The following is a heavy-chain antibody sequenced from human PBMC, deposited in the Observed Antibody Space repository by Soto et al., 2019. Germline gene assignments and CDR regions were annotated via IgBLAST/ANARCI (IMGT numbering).Heavy chain of an antibody. CDR3: ARDAIAMVRGTNNWFDP. CDR1: GFTFSNHA. D-gene: IGHD3-10*01. Sequence: EVQLLESGGGLVQPGGSLRLSCAASGFTFSNHAMSWVRQAPGKGLEWVSAISGNGISTYYADSVRGRFTISRDKSKNTLNLQMNRLRADDTAVYYCARDAIAMVRGTNNWFDPWGQGTLVTVST. J-gene: IGHJ5*02. V-gene: IGHV3-23*01. CDR2: ISGNGIST.